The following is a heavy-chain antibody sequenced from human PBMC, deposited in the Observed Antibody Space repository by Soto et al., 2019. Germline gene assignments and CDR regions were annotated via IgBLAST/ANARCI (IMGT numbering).Heavy chain of an antibody. CDR2: IYYTGST. J-gene: IGHJ6*02. Sequence: SETLSLTCTVSGGSISSSYWSWIRQPPGKGLEWIGYIYYTGSTNYNPSLKSRVTISGDTFKNHFSLKLSSVTAADTAVYYCAREKYYFGSGTLSGMDVWGQGTTVTVSS. D-gene: IGHD3-10*01. V-gene: IGHV4-59*01. CDR3: AREKYYFGSGTLSGMDV. CDR1: GGSISSSY.